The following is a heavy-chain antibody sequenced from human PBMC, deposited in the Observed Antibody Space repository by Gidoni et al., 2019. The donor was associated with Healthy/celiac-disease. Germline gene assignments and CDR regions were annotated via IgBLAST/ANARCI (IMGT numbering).Heavy chain of an antibody. CDR3: ARMVRGVIAFDP. Sequence: QVQLQESGPGLVKPSETLSLTCTVSGGSISSYYWIWIRQPPGKGLEWIGYIYYSGRTNYNPSLKSRVTISVDTSKNQFSLKLSSVTAADTAVYYCARMVRGVIAFDPWGQGTLVTVSS. CDR2: IYYSGRT. CDR1: GGSISSYY. J-gene: IGHJ5*02. V-gene: IGHV4-59*01. D-gene: IGHD3-10*01.